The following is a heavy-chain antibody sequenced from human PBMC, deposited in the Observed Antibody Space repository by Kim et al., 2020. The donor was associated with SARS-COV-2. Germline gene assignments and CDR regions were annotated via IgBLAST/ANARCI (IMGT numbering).Heavy chain of an antibody. J-gene: IGHJ4*02. D-gene: IGHD3-22*01. CDR1: GYTFTTYG. V-gene: IGHV7-4-1*02. Sequence: ASVKVSCKASGYTFTTYGKNWVRQAPGQGLELMGWINPNTGNPTFAHGFTGLCVFSLDTPISTAYLQISSLKAEDTAVYYFARTLYDISAYYYVDYCGQG. CDR3: ARTLYDISAYYYVDY. CDR2: INPNTGNP.